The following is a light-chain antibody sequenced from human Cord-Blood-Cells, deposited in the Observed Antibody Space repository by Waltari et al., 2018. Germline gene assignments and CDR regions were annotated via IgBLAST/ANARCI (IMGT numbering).Light chain of an antibody. CDR1: NIGSKI. Sequence: SYVLTQPPSVSVAPGKTARITCGGNNIGSKIVHRYQQKPGQAPVLVVYDDSDRPSGIPERFSGSNSGNTATLTISRVEAGDEADYYCQVWDSSSDHHWVFGGGTKLTVL. J-gene: IGLJ3*02. V-gene: IGLV3-21*03. CDR3: QVWDSSSDHHWV. CDR2: DDS.